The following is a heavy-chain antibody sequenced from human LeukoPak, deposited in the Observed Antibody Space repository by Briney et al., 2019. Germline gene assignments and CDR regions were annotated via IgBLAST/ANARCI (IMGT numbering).Heavy chain of an antibody. CDR1: GFTFSSYA. CDR3: AKDDLAYYYDSSGYYPLDY. J-gene: IGHJ4*02. V-gene: IGHV3-23*01. CDR2: ISGSGGST. Sequence: PGGSLRLSCAASGFTFSSYAMSWVRQAPGKGLEWVSAISGSGGSTYYADSVKGRFTISRDNSKNTLYLQMNSLRAEDTAVYYCAKDDLAYYYDSSGYYPLDYWGQGTLVTVSS. D-gene: IGHD3-22*01.